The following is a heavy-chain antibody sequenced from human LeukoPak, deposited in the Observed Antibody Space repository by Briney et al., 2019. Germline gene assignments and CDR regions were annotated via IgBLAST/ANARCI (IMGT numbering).Heavy chain of an antibody. V-gene: IGHV4-4*02. CDR1: GFTFSSYEI. J-gene: IGHJ4*02. Sequence: GSLRLSCAASGFTFSSYEINWVRQPPGKGLEWIGEIYHSGGTNYNPSLKSRVTISVDKSKNQFSLKLSSVTAADTAVYYCARARGLAVAGTEGGFDYWGQGTLVTVSS. CDR3: ARARGLAVAGTEGGFDY. D-gene: IGHD6-19*01. CDR2: IYHSGGT.